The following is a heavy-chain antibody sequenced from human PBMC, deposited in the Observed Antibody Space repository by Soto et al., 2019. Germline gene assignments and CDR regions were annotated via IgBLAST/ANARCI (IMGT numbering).Heavy chain of an antibody. V-gene: IGHV4-34*01. CDR2: INHSGST. Sequence: QVQLQQWGAGLLKPSETLSLTCAVYGGSFSGYYWSWIRQPPGKGLEWIGEINHSGSTNYNPSLKGRVTLAGATSTYQFSLTLSSVTAADTAVYYCARAPSAPGSSGASWFDPWGQGTLVTVSS. J-gene: IGHJ5*02. D-gene: IGHD1-26*01. CDR3: ARAPSAPGSSGASWFDP. CDR1: GGSFSGYY.